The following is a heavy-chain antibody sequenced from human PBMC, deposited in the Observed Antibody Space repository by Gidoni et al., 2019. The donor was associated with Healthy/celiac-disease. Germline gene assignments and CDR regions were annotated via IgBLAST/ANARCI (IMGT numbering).Heavy chain of an antibody. V-gene: IGHV4-31*03. Sequence: QVQLQESGPGLVKPSQTLSLTCTVSGGSISSGGYYWSWIRQHPGKGLEWIGYIYYSGSTYYNPSLKSRVTISVDTSKNQFSLKLSSVTAADTAVYYCARDHPVAGGYYYYGMDVWGQGTTVTVSS. D-gene: IGHD3-16*01. CDR3: ARDHPVAGGYYYYGMDV. J-gene: IGHJ6*02. CDR1: GGSISSGGYY. CDR2: IYYSGST.